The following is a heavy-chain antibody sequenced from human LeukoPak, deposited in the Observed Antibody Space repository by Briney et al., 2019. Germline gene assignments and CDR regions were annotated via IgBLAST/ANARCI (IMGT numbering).Heavy chain of an antibody. CDR1: GGSISSSSYY. D-gene: IGHD1-7*01. V-gene: IGHV4-39*01. CDR2: IYYSGST. Sequence: SETLSLTCTVSGGSISSSSYYWGWIRQPPGKGLEWIGSIYYSGSTYYNPSLKSRVTISVDTSKNQFSLKLSSVPAADTAVYYCAETGTTGVYWGQGTLVTVSS. J-gene: IGHJ4*02. CDR3: AETGTTGVY.